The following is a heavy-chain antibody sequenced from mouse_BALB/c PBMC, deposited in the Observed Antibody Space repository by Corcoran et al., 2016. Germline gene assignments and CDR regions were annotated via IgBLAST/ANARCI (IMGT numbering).Heavy chain of an antibody. D-gene: IGHD1-2*01. J-gene: IGHJ4*01. V-gene: IGHV1-66*01. CDR1: GYSFTSYY. CDR2: IFPGSGNT. CDR3: ARWTTAIAMDY. Sequence: QVQLQQSGPELVKPGASVKISCKASGYSFTSYYIHWVKQRPGQGLEWIGWIFPGSGNTKYNEKFKGKATLTADTSSSTAYMQLSSLTSEDSAVYFCARWTTAIAMDYWGQGTSVTVSS.